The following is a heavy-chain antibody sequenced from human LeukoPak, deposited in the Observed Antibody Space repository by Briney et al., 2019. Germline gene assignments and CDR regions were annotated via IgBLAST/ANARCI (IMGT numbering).Heavy chain of an antibody. Sequence: SETLSLTCTLSGGPISNYQWSWIRQPPGKGLEWIGNIYYSGTANYNPSLKSRVIISVDTSKNQFFLKLSPVTAADTAVYYCARVGVDDSGNIIKYFFDYWGQGTLVTVSS. J-gene: IGHJ4*02. CDR3: ARVGVDDSGNIIKYFFDY. CDR1: GGPISNYQ. CDR2: IYYSGTA. V-gene: IGHV4-59*01. D-gene: IGHD4-23*01.